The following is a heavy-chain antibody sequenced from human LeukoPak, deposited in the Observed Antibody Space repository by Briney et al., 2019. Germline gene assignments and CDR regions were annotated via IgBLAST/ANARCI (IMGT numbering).Heavy chain of an antibody. CDR1: GFTFSSYA. CDR3: AKDESEGIAVAGTFY. V-gene: IGHV3-23*01. CDR2: ISGSGGGT. J-gene: IGHJ4*02. Sequence: PGGSLRLSCAASGFTFSSYAMSWVRQAPGKGLEWVSAISGSGGGTYYADSVKGRFTISRDNSKNTLYLQMNSLRAEDTAVYYCAKDESEGIAVAGTFYWGQGTLVTVSS. D-gene: IGHD6-19*01.